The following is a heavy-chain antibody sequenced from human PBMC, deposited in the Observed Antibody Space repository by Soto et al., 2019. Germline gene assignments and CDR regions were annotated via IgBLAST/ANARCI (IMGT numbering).Heavy chain of an antibody. V-gene: IGHV4-30-4*01. CDR3: ARTGIVVVPAAIRYYYYYGMDV. CDR2: IYYSGST. J-gene: IGHJ6*02. Sequence: QVQLQESGPGLVKPSQTLSLTCTVSGGSISSGDYYWSWIRQPPGKGLEWIGYIYYSGSTYYNPSLKSRVTISVDTSKNQFSLKLSSVTAADTVVYYCARTGIVVVPAAIRYYYYYGMDVWGQGTTVTVSS. CDR1: GGSISSGDYY. D-gene: IGHD2-2*02.